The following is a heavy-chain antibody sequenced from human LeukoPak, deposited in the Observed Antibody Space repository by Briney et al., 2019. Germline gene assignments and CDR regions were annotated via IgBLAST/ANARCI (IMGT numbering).Heavy chain of an antibody. CDR1: GFTFISYS. V-gene: IGHV3-21*01. CDR3: ARDLYGDYSFDR. J-gene: IGHJ4*02. D-gene: IGHD4-17*01. Sequence: GGSLRLSCAASGFTFISYSMNWVRQAPGKGLEWVSSISSSSYIYYADSVKGRFTISRDNAKNSLYLQMNSLRAEDTAVYYCARDLYGDYSFDRWGQGTLVTVSS. CDR2: ISSSSYI.